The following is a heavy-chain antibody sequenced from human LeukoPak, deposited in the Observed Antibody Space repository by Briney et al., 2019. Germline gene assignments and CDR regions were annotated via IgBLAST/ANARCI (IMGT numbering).Heavy chain of an antibody. V-gene: IGHV1-2*02. J-gene: IGHJ4*02. CDR2: INPNSSGT. CDR3: ASSLEGSGYDWNY. CDR1: GYTFTGYY. D-gene: IGHD5-12*01. Sequence: ASVKVSCKASGYTFTGYYMHWVRQAPGQGLEWMGWINPNSSGTNYAQKFQGRVTMTRDTSISTAYMELSRLRSDDTAVYYCASSLEGSGYDWNYWGQGTLVTVSS.